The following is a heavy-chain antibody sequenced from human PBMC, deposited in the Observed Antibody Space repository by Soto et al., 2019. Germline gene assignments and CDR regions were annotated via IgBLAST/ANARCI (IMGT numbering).Heavy chain of an antibody. CDR1: GYTFTSYG. CDR2: VSAYKWNT. J-gene: IGHJ5*02. Sequence: ACRKGSCNASGYTFTSYGISFVGPAPGPRLEWMGWVSAYKWNTNYAQKLQGRVTMTTDTSTSTAYMELRSLRSDDTAVYYCARGSDFWSGYYDNWFDPWGQGTLVTVSS. V-gene: IGHV1-18*01. CDR3: ARGSDFWSGYYDNWFDP. D-gene: IGHD3-3*01.